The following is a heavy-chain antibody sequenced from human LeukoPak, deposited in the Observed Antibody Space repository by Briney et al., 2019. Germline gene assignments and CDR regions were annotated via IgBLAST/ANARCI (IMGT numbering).Heavy chain of an antibody. V-gene: IGHV3-30-3*01. J-gene: IGHJ5*02. CDR3: ASRVYSSGWYPP. CDR1: GFTFSSYA. Sequence: PGGSLRLSCAASGFTFSSYAMHWVRQAPGKGLEWVAVISYDGSNKYYADSVKGRFTISRDNSKNTLYLQMNSLRAEDTAVYYCASRVYSSGWYPPWGQGTLVTVSS. CDR2: ISYDGSNK. D-gene: IGHD6-19*01.